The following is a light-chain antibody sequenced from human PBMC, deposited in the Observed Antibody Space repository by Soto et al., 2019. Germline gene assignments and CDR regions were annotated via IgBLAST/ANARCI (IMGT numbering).Light chain of an antibody. J-gene: IGKJ1*01. Sequence: ITQSPATLSVSPVEIATLSCRASQRVDRWLAWYQQKPGQAPKLLISDASTLESGVPSRFSGSGSGTDFTLTISSLKTEDFATYSCQQSYSTLWTFGQGTKVDIK. V-gene: IGKV1-39*01. CDR2: DAS. CDR1: QRVDRW. CDR3: QQSYSTLWT.